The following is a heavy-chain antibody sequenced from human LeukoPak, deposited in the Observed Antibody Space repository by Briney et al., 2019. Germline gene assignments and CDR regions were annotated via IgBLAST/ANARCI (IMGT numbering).Heavy chain of an antibody. Sequence: ASVKVSCKASGYTFTSYAISWVRQAPGQGLEWMGWISTYNGDTNYAQKLQGRVTMTTDTSTNTAYMELRSLRSDDTAVYYCGRDCNRAGDCYFDLDYWGQGTLVTVSS. CDR3: GRDCNRAGDCYFDLDY. CDR1: GYTFTSYA. D-gene: IGHD2-21*02. V-gene: IGHV1-18*01. J-gene: IGHJ4*02. CDR2: ISTYNGDT.